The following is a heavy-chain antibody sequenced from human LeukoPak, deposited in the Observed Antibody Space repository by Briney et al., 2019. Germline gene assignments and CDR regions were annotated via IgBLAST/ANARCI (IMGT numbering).Heavy chain of an antibody. D-gene: IGHD6-19*01. CDR1: GFTFTTYA. J-gene: IGHJ3*02. CDR2: MSYDGSNK. CDR3: ALAVAALGAFDI. V-gene: IGHV3-30-3*01. Sequence: GRSLRLSCAASGFTFTTYAVHWVRQAPGKGLEWLAIMSYDGSNKYYADYVRGRFTVSRDSSKNTVYLQMNSLRVDDTAIYYCALAVAALGAFDIWGQGTMVTVSS.